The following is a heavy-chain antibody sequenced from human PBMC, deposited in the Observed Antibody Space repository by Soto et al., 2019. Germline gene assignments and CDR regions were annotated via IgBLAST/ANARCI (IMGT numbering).Heavy chain of an antibody. J-gene: IGHJ3*02. Sequence: HVQLQESGPGLVKPSETLSLTCTVSGGSISSYYWSWIRQPPGKGLACIGYIYYIGSTNYNPSLKSRVTISVDTSKNQFSLKLSSVTAADTAVYYCARSRKGSGGDAFDIWGQGTMVTVSS. D-gene: IGHD3-10*01. V-gene: IGHV4-59*01. CDR2: IYYIGST. CDR3: ARSRKGSGGDAFDI. CDR1: GGSISSYY.